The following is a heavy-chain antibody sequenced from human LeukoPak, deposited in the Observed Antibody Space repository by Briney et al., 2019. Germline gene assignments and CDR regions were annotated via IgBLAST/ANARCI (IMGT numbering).Heavy chain of an antibody. CDR3: ARSGGAVGGFDY. Sequence: GGSLRLSCAASGVTLSSYWMSWVRQAPGKGLEWVANIKQDGSEKYYVDSVKGRFTISRDNAKNSLYLQMNSLRAEDTAVYYCARSGGAVGGFDYWGQGTLVTVSS. V-gene: IGHV3-7*05. CDR1: GVTLSSYW. D-gene: IGHD6-19*01. CDR2: IKQDGSEK. J-gene: IGHJ4*02.